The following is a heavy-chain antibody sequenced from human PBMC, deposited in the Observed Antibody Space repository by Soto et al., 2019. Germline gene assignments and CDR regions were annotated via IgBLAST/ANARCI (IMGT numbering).Heavy chain of an antibody. V-gene: IGHV5-10-1*01. D-gene: IGHD6-13*01. CDR2: IHPVDSYA. Sequence: GESLKISCKGSGFSFTNYWISWVRQMPGKGLEWMGNIHPVDSYANYSPSFQGHVTFSVDTSISTAYLQWSSLKASDTAMYFCARIESIARNWFDPWGQGTLVTVS. CDR1: GFSFTNYW. CDR3: ARIESIARNWFDP. J-gene: IGHJ5*02.